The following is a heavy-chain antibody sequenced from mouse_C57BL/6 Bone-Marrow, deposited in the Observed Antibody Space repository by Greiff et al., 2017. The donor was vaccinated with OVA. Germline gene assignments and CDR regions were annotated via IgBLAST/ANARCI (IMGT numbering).Heavy chain of an antibody. J-gene: IGHJ1*03. V-gene: IGHV5-12*01. CDR3: ARRLYYGSSYDWYFDV. D-gene: IGHD1-1*01. Sequence: DVKLVESGGGLVQPGGSLKLSCAASGFTFSDYYMYWVRQTPEKRLEWVAYISNGGGSTYYPDTVKGRFTISRDNAKNTLYLQMSRLKSEDTAMYYCARRLYYGSSYDWYFDVWGTGTTVTVSS. CDR2: ISNGGGST. CDR1: GFTFSDYY.